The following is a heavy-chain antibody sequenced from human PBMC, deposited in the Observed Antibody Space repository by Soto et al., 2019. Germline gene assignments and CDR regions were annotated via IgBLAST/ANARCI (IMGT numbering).Heavy chain of an antibody. J-gene: IGHJ5*02. V-gene: IGHV4-30-4*01. CDR1: GGSISSGDYY. CDR2: IYYSGST. D-gene: IGHD3-10*01. CDR3: ARVMVRGVSWFDP. Sequence: SETLSLTCTVSGGSISSGDYYWSWIRQPPGKGLEWIGYIYYSGSTYYNPSLKSRVTISVDTSKNQFSLKLSSVTAADTAVYYCARVMVRGVSWFDPWGQGTLVTVSS.